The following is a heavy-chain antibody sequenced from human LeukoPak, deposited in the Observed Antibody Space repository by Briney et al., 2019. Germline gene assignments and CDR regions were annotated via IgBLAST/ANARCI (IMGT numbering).Heavy chain of an antibody. CDR3: AAGTSGRPEYFQH. J-gene: IGHJ1*01. D-gene: IGHD1-14*01. Sequence: SVKVSCKASGFTFTSSAMQWVRQARGQRLEWIGWIVVGSGNRNYAQKFQERVSIIRDMSTGTAYMELSSLRSEDTAVYFCAAGTSGRPEYFQHWGQGTLVTVSS. CDR2: IVVGSGNR. V-gene: IGHV1-58*02. CDR1: GFTFTSSA.